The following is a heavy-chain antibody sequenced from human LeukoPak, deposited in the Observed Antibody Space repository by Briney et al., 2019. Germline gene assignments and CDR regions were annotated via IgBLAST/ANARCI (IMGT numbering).Heavy chain of an antibody. Sequence: GAPVKVSCKASGYTFTSNYMHWVRQAPGQGLEWMGVINPSGGSTSYAQKFQGRVTMTRDMSTSTDYMELSSLRSEDTAVYYCARVEVRSSSWFDYWGQGTLVTVSS. J-gene: IGHJ4*02. CDR3: ARVEVRSSSWFDY. D-gene: IGHD6-13*01. CDR2: INPSGGST. V-gene: IGHV1-46*01. CDR1: GYTFTSNY.